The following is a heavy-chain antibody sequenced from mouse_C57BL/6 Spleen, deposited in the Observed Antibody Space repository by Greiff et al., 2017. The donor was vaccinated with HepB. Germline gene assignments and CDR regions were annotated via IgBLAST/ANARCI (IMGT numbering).Heavy chain of an antibody. D-gene: IGHD3-3*01. J-gene: IGHJ1*03. CDR3: TRPRGKGYFDV. CDR2: IDPETGGT. Sequence: QVQLKQSGAELVRPGASVTLSCKASGYTFTDYEMHWVKQTPVHGLEWIGAIDPETGGTAYNQKFKGKAILTADKSSSTAYMELRSLTSEDSAVYYCTRPRGKGYFDVWGTGTTVTVSS. CDR1: GYTFTDYE. V-gene: IGHV1-15*01.